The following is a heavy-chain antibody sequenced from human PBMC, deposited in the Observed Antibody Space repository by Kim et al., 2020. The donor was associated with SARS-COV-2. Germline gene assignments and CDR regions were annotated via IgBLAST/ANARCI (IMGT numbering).Heavy chain of an antibody. CDR3: AKDLAASSGWRLYYYYYGMDV. V-gene: IGHV3-9*01. J-gene: IGHJ6*02. D-gene: IGHD6-19*01. CDR2: ISWNSGSI. CDR1: GFTFGDYA. Sequence: GGSLRLSCAASGFTFGDYAMHWVRQAPGKGLEWVSGISWNSGSIGYADSVKGRFTISRDNAKNSLYLQMNSLRAEDTALYYCAKDLAASSGWRLYYYYYGMDVWGQGTTVTVSS.